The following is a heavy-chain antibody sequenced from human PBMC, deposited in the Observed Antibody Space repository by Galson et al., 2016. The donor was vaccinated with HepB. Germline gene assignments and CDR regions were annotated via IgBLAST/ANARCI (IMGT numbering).Heavy chain of an antibody. J-gene: IGHJ6*03. CDR1: GGSFSGYY. CDR3: AVGSDVVVDSLYYMDV. D-gene: IGHD2-21*01. Sequence: SETLSLTCAVYGGSFSGYYWSWIRQYPGKGLEWIGEINHSRNTNYNPSLKSRVAISVDTSKNQFSLKLNSVTAADTAVYYCAVGSDVVVDSLYYMDVWGKGTTVTVSS. V-gene: IGHV4-34*01. CDR2: INHSRNT.